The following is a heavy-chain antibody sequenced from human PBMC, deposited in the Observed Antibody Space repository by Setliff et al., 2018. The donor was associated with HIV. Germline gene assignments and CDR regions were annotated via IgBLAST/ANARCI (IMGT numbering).Heavy chain of an antibody. Sequence: SETLSLTCAVSGYAITSGFYWGWIRQPPGKGLEWIGSIYHSGTTEYNPSLKSRVTVSVDTSQNQFSLKLTSVTAADTATYFCSRGPPFDRWGRGTLVTVSS. J-gene: IGHJ2*01. CDR1: GYAITSGFY. CDR3: SRGPPFDR. V-gene: IGHV4-38-2*01. CDR2: IYHSGTT.